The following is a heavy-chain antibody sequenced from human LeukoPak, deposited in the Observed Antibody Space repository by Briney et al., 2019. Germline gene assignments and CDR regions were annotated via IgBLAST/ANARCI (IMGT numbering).Heavy chain of an antibody. Sequence: GRSLRLSCAASGFTFSSYAMHWVRQAPGKGLEWVAVISYDGSNKYYADSVKGRFTISRDNSKNTLYLQMNSLRAEDTAVYYCARDFVEQAGHAFDIWGQGTMVTVSS. CDR3: ARDFVEQAGHAFDI. V-gene: IGHV3-30-3*01. J-gene: IGHJ3*02. CDR2: ISYDGSNK. CDR1: GFTFSSYA. D-gene: IGHD3-16*02.